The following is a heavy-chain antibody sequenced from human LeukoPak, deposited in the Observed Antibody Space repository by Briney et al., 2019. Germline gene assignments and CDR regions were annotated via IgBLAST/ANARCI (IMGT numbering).Heavy chain of an antibody. Sequence: SETLSLTCTVSGGSISSGGYYWSWIRQHPGKGLEWIGYIYYSGSTYCNPSLRSRVTISVDTSKNQFSLKLSSVTAADTAVYYCARELRGYSYGTDSYYYYGMDVWGKGTTVTVSS. J-gene: IGHJ6*04. CDR2: IYYSGST. V-gene: IGHV4-31*03. CDR3: ARELRGYSYGTDSYYYYGMDV. CDR1: GGSISSGGYY. D-gene: IGHD5-18*01.